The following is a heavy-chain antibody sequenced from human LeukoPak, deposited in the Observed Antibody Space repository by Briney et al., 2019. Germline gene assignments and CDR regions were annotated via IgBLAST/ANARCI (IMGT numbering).Heavy chain of an antibody. CDR3: ARTLGYCSGGSCPGYNWFDP. J-gene: IGHJ5*02. CDR2: IYPGDSDT. V-gene: IGHV5-51*01. CDR1: GYSFKTYW. D-gene: IGHD2-15*01. Sequence: GESLKISCKVSGYSFKTYWIGWVRQMPGKGLEWMGIIYPGDSDTRYSPSFQGQVTISADKSISTAYVQWSSLKASDTAMYYCARTLGYCSGGSCPGYNWFDPWGQGTLVTVSS.